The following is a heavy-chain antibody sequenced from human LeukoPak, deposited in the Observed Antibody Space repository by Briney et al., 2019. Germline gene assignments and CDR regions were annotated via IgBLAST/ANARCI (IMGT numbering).Heavy chain of an antibody. Sequence: PGGSLRLSCAASGFTFSSYDMHWVRQDKGKGLDWASAISTAGDPYYLGSVKGRFTISRENAKNSFYLQMNSLRAGDTAVYYCAGQARPGSAEGAFDIWGQGTMVTVSS. V-gene: IGHV3-13*05. J-gene: IGHJ3*02. CDR2: ISTAGDP. CDR3: AGQARPGSAEGAFDI. CDR1: GFTFSSYD. D-gene: IGHD2-2*01.